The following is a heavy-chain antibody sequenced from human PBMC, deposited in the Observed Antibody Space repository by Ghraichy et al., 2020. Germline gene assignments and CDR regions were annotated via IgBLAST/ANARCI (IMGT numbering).Heavy chain of an antibody. CDR3: ARVTGSNSFDI. D-gene: IGHD3-9*01. Sequence: LSLTSAASGFTFSDYYMTWIRQAPGKGLEWVSYIRSATTYTNYADSVKGRFSISRDNAKNSLHLQMNSLRVEDTAVYYCARVTGSNSFDIWGQGTMVTVSS. V-gene: IGHV3-11*05. J-gene: IGHJ3*02. CDR1: GFTFSDYY. CDR2: IRSATTYT.